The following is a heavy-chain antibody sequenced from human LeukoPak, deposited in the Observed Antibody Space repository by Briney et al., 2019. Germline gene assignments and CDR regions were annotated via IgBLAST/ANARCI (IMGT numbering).Heavy chain of an antibody. CDR3: ARDFYYYIDV. CDR2: IKQDGSEK. Sequence: PGGSLRLSCTASGFTFSGYWMTWVRQAPGKGLEWVANIKQDGSEKHYVDSVRGRFTISRENAKNSLYLHMNSLRAEDTAVYYCARDFYYYIDVWGKGTTVTGSS. J-gene: IGHJ6*03. V-gene: IGHV3-7*01. CDR1: GFTFSGYW.